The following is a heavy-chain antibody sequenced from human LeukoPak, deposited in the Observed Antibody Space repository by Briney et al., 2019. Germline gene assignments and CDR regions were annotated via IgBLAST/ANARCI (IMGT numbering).Heavy chain of an antibody. D-gene: IGHD2-2*01. CDR2: IYYSGST. V-gene: IGHV4-39*01. Sequence: PSETLSLTCTVSGGSISSSSYYWGWIRQPPGKGLEWIGSIYYSGSTYYNPSLKSRVTISVDTSKNQFSLKLSSVTAADMAVYYCARQRIVVVPAANYYYYYGMDVWGQGTTVTVSS. CDR1: GGSISSSSYY. CDR3: ARQRIVVVPAANYYYYYGMDV. J-gene: IGHJ6*02.